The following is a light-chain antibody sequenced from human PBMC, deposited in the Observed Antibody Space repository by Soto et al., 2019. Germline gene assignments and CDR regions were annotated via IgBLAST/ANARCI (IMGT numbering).Light chain of an antibody. Sequence: DAQMTQYPSPLSASVGDRVTITCRASQSINNWLAWYQQRPGKAPKLLIYKASTLETGVPSRFSGSGSGTEFTLTITGLQPDDFATYYCQQYAGYSRTFGQGTKVDI. J-gene: IGKJ1*01. V-gene: IGKV1-5*03. CDR2: KAS. CDR1: QSINNW. CDR3: QQYAGYSRT.